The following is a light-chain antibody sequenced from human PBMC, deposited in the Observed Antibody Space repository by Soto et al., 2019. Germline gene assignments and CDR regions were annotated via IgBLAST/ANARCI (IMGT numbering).Light chain of an antibody. V-gene: IGKV3-11*01. J-gene: IGKJ4*01. CDR3: QQRNDWPLT. Sequence: EIVLTQSPATLSLSPGERAPLSCRASQSVGSSLAWYQQKPGQAPRLLINDSSNRATGIPARFSGSGSGTDFTLTISSLEPEDFAFYYCQQRNDWPLTFGGGTKVEIK. CDR1: QSVGSS. CDR2: DSS.